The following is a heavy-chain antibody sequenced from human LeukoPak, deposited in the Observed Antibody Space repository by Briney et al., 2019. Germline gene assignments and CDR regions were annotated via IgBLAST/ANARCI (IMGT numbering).Heavy chain of an antibody. V-gene: IGHV3-74*01. CDR1: GFTFSSYW. J-gene: IGHJ4*02. CDR3: ARDGILGSHDS. D-gene: IGHD3-3*02. CDR2: INSDGSST. Sequence: GGSLRLSCAASGFTFSSYWMHWVRQAPGKGLVWVSRINSDGSSTSYADSVKGRFTISRDNAKNTLDLQMNSLRAEDTAVYYCARDGILGSHDSWGQGTLVTVSS.